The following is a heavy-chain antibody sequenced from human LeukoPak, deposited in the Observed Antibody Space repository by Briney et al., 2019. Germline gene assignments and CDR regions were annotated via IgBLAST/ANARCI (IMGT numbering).Heavy chain of an antibody. Sequence: SETLSLTCAVCGGSFSGYYWSWIRQPPGKGLEWIGEINHSGSTNYNPSLKSRVTISVDTSKNQFSLKLSSVTAADTAVYYCARGGYYDSSGYYQWNWFDPWGQGTLATVSS. V-gene: IGHV4-34*01. CDR1: GGSFSGYY. CDR3: ARGGYYDSSGYYQWNWFDP. CDR2: INHSGST. D-gene: IGHD3-22*01. J-gene: IGHJ5*02.